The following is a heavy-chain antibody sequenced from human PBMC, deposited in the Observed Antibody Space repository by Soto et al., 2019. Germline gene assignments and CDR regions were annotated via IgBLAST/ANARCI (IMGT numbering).Heavy chain of an antibody. CDR1: GGSFSGYY. CDR3: ARVVSSGYRWLEP. Sequence: SETLSLTCGVYGGSFSGYYWSRIRQPPAKGLECIGEVSHSGRVNANPSLKSRLTISVDPSKKQFSLTLISVTAADTAVHYCARVVSSGYRWLEPWGLGNPVTVCS. J-gene: IGHJ5*02. V-gene: IGHV4-34*01. D-gene: IGHD3-22*01. CDR2: VSHSGRV.